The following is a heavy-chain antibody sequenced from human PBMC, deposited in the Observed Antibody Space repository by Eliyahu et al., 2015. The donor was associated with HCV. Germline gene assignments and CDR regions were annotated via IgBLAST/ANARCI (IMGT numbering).Heavy chain of an antibody. D-gene: IGHD3-3*01. V-gene: IGHV4-34*01. CDR1: GGSFSGYY. J-gene: IGHJ4*02. CDR3: ARSKLWSGYYGLGPFDY. Sequence: QVQLQQWGAGLLKPSETLSLTCAVYGGSFSGYYWSWIRQPPGKGLEWIGEINHSGSTNYNPSLKSRVTISVDTSKNQFSLKLSSVTAADTAVYYCARSKLWSGYYGLGPFDYWGQGTLVTVSS. CDR2: INHSGST.